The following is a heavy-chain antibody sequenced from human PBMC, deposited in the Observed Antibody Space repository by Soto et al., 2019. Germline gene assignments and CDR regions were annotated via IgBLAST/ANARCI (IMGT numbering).Heavy chain of an antibody. Sequence: SVKVSCKASGFTFTSSAMQWVRQARGQRLEWIGWIVVGSGNTNYAQKFQERVTITRDMSTSTAYMELSSLRSEDTAVYYCAAGVATIFDAFDIWGQGTMVTVSS. CDR3: AAGVATIFDAFDI. J-gene: IGHJ3*02. CDR2: IVVGSGNT. CDR1: GFTFTSSA. V-gene: IGHV1-58*02. D-gene: IGHD5-12*01.